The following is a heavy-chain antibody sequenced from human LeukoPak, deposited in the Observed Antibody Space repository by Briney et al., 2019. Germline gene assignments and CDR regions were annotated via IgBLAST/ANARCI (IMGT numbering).Heavy chain of an antibody. J-gene: IGHJ3*02. CDR3: ARGLTYYDFWSGHDAFDI. Sequence: GASVKVXCKTSGYTFTSYDINWVRQATGQGLEWMGWMNPNSGNTGYAQKFQGRVTITRNTSISTAYMELSSLRSEDTAVYYCARGLTYYDFWSGHDAFDIWGQGTMVTVSS. CDR2: MNPNSGNT. D-gene: IGHD3-3*01. V-gene: IGHV1-8*03. CDR1: GYTFTSYD.